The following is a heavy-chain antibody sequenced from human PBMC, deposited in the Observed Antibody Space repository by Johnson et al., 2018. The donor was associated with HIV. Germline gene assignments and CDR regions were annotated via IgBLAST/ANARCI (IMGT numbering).Heavy chain of an antibody. CDR3: ARVRVGAFDI. CDR1: GFTVSGNY. Sequence: QMQLVESGGGLVQPGGSLRLSCAASGFTVSGNYMNWVRQAPGKGLEWVALISYDGTKTYYVDSVKARFTISRDNSKNALYLQMNSLRAEDTAVYYCARVRVGAFDIWGQGTMVTVSS. D-gene: IGHD1-26*01. CDR2: ISYDGTKT. V-gene: IGHV3-30*03. J-gene: IGHJ3*02.